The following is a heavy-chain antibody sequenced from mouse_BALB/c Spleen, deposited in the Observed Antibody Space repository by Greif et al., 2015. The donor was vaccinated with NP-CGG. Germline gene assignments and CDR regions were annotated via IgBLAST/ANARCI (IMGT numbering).Heavy chain of an antibody. CDR3: AGGLRLDY. V-gene: IGHV1-69*01. D-gene: IGHD2-2*01. CDR1: GYTFTDYW. J-gene: IGHJ2*01. CDR2: IDTSDSYT. Sequence: QVQLQQSGAELVMPGASVKMSCKASGYTFTDYWMHWVKRRPGQGLEWIGAIDTSDSYTSYNQKFKGKATLTVDESSSTAYMQLSSLTSEDSAVYYCAGGLRLDYWGQGTTLTVSS.